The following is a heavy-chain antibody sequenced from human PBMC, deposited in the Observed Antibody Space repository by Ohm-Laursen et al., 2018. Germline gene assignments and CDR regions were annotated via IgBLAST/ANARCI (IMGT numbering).Heavy chain of an antibody. D-gene: IGHD6-6*01. CDR2: IYYSGST. Sequence: SETLSLTCTVSGGSISSSSYYWGWIRQPPGKGLEWIGSIYYSGSTYYNPSLKSRVTISVDTSKNQFSLKLSSVTAADTAVYYCARQISIAARTYYYYGMDVWGQGTTVTVSS. CDR1: GGSISSSSYY. J-gene: IGHJ6*02. V-gene: IGHV4-39*01. CDR3: ARQISIAARTYYYYGMDV.